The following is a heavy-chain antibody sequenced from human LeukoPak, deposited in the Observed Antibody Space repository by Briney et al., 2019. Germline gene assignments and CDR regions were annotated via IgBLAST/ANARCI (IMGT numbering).Heavy chain of an antibody. V-gene: IGHV4-61*05. CDR1: GGSISSSSYY. CDR2: IYYTGST. Sequence: SETLSLTCTVSGGSISSSSYYWGWIRQPPGKGLEWIGYIYYTGSTNYNPSLKSRVTISVDTSKNQFSLKLNSVTAADTAIYYCARGRPDGHAFDIWGQGTMVTVSS. CDR3: ARGRPDGHAFDI. J-gene: IGHJ3*02. D-gene: IGHD1-26*01.